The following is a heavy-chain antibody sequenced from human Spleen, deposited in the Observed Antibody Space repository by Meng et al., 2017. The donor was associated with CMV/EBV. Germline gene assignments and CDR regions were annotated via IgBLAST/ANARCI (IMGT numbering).Heavy chain of an antibody. V-gene: IGHV4-59*01. CDR3: ARGRGSGYPQGGYFQY. Sequence: GSLRLSCTVSGGPISFYYWTWIRQPPGKGLEWMGYISDTGSSNYNPSLKSRLTISIDTSKKQFSLKLDSVTAADTAAYYCARGRGSGYPQGGYFQYWGQGSLVTVSS. CDR1: GGPISFYY. D-gene: IGHD3-3*01. CDR2: ISDTGSS. J-gene: IGHJ1*01.